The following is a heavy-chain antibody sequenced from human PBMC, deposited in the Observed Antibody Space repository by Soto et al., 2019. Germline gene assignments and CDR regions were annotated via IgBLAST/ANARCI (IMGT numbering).Heavy chain of an antibody. D-gene: IGHD2-2*01. CDR1: GYTFTSYD. CDR3: ARGRGYCSSTSCYRAFDI. Sequence: ASVKVSCKASGYTFTSYDINWVRQATGQGLEWMGWMNPNSGNTGYAQKFQGRVTMTRNTSISTAYMELSSLRSEDTAVYYCARGRGYCSSTSCYRAFDIWGQGTMVTV. J-gene: IGHJ3*02. CDR2: MNPNSGNT. V-gene: IGHV1-8*01.